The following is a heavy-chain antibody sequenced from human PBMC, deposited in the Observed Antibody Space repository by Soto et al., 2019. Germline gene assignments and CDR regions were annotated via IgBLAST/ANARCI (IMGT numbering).Heavy chain of an antibody. CDR3: XXXXXXXXXXLAYGMDV. D-gene: IGHD3-3*02. CDR1: GFTFSSYA. Sequence: QVQLVESGGGVVQPGRSLRLSCAASGFTFSSYAMHWVRQAPGKGLEWVTIISYDGSNKHYADSVKGRFTISRDKXXXXXXXXXXXXXXXXXXXXXXXXXXXXXXXXLAYGMDVWGQGTTVTVSS. CDR2: ISYDGSNK. J-gene: IGHJ6*02. V-gene: IGHV3-30-3*01.